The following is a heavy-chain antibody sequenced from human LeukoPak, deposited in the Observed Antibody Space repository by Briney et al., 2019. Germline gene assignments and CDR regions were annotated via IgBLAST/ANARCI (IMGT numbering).Heavy chain of an antibody. CDR3: ARAPPGQWLTLYYFDY. Sequence: ASVKVSCKASGYTFTSYAMNWVRQAPGQGLEWMGWINTNTGNPTYAQGFTGRFVFSLDTSVSTAYLQISSLKAEDTAVYYCARAPPGQWLTLYYFDYWGQGTLVTVSS. D-gene: IGHD6-19*01. J-gene: IGHJ4*02. CDR1: GYTFTSYA. CDR2: INTNTGNP. V-gene: IGHV7-4-1*02.